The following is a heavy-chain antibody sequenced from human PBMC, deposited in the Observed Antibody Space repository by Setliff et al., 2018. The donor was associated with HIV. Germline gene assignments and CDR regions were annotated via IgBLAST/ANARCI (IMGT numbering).Heavy chain of an antibody. CDR2: IRSKAYGGTT. J-gene: IGHJ6*02. CDR1: GFTFGDYG. CDR3: TRDTSRLPIHYDSSGYYLRGDYYYYGMDV. D-gene: IGHD3-22*01. V-gene: IGHV3-49*04. Sequence: PGGSLRLSCTASGFTFGDYGMSWVRQAPGKGLEWVGFIRSKAYGGTTEYAASVKGRFTISRDDSKSIAYLQMNSLKTEDTAVYYCTRDTSRLPIHYDSSGYYLRGDYYYYGMDVWGQGTTVTVSS.